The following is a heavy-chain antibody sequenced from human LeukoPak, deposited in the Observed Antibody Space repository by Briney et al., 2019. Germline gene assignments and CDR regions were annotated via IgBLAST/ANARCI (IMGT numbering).Heavy chain of an antibody. CDR2: IYHSGFT. CDR3: ARDRAFHY. J-gene: IGHJ4*02. V-gene: IGHV4-4*02. Sequence: TSETLSLTCGVSGGSISSTNWWSWVRQPPGKGLEWIGEIYHSGFTNYNPSLKSRVTISVDTSKNQFSLKLSSVTAADTAVYYCARDRAFHYWGQGTLVTVSS. CDR1: GGSISSTNW.